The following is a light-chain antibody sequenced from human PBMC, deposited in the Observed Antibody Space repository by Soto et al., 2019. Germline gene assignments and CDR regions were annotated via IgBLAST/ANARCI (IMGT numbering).Light chain of an antibody. V-gene: IGKV3-15*01. CDR1: QNVSNN. J-gene: IGKJ4*01. CDR3: QQYNEWPLT. CDR2: GTS. Sequence: EIVMTQSPATLSVSPGERATLSCRASQNVSNNLAWYQQKPGQAPRLFIYGTSTRATGFPARFSGSASGTDFTLTISSLQSEDFAVYYCQQYNEWPLTFGGGTKVDIK.